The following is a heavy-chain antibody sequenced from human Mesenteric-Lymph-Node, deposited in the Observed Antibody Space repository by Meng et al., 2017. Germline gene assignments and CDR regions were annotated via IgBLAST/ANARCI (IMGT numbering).Heavy chain of an antibody. CDR1: GDIVSSNSAA. Sequence: QVQLQQSGPGLVKPSQPPPPPCAISGDIVSSNSAAWHWIRQSPSRGLEWLGRTYYRSKWYHEYAVSVKSRITISPDTPKNQFSLQLNSMTPEDTAVYYCARGINGGCGDWGQGTLVTVSS. CDR3: ARGINGGCGD. CDR2: TYYRSKWYH. V-gene: IGHV6-1*01. D-gene: IGHD4-23*01. J-gene: IGHJ4*02.